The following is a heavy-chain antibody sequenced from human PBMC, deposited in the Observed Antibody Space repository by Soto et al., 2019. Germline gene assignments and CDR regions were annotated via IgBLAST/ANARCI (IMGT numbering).Heavy chain of an antibody. D-gene: IGHD4-17*01. V-gene: IGHV4-59*01. CDR1: GGSISSYY. Sequence: SETLSLTCTVSGGSISSYYWSWIRQPPGKGLEWIGYIYYSGSTNYNPSLKSRVTISVDTSKNQFSLKLSSVTAADTAVYYCERRYGASFDDWGQGTLVTVSS. CDR3: ERRYGASFDD. CDR2: IYYSGST. J-gene: IGHJ4*02.